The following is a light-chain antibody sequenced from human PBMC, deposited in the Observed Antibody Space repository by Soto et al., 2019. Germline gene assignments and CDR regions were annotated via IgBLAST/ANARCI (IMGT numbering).Light chain of an antibody. Sequence: QSALTQPASVSGSPGQSITISCTGTSSDVGGYNYVSWYQQHPGKAPKLIIHDVSNRPSGVSNRFSGSKSGNTASLTISGLQAEDEADYYCSSYTSSSTPYVFGTGTKVTVL. V-gene: IGLV2-14*01. J-gene: IGLJ1*01. CDR1: SSDVGGYNY. CDR3: SSYTSSSTPYV. CDR2: DVS.